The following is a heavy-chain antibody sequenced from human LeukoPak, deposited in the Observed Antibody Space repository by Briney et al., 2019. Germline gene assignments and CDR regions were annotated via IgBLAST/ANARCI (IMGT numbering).Heavy chain of an antibody. CDR1: GGSISSYY. D-gene: IGHD3-22*01. V-gene: IGHV4-59*01. CDR2: ISYTGST. J-gene: IGHJ4*02. CDR3: ARVFLNYYDSSGYYFDY. Sequence: SETLSLTCTVSGGSISSYYWSWIRQPPGKGLEWIGYISYTGSTNYNPSLKSRVTISVDTSKDQFSLKLSSVTAAATAVYYCARVFLNYYDSSGYYFDYWGQGTLVTVSS.